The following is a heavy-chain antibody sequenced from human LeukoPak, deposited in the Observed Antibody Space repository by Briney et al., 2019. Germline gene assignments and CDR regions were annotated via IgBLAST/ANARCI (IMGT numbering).Heavy chain of an antibody. CDR2: IYSGGST. CDR3: AKVQYGGYDKYYFDY. D-gene: IGHD5-12*01. J-gene: IGHJ4*02. Sequence: GGSLRLSCAASGFTVSSNYMNWVRQAPGKGLEWVSVIYSGGSTYYADSVKGRFTISRDNSKNTLYLQMNSLRVEDTAVYYCAKVQYGGYDKYYFDYWGQGTLVTVSS. CDR1: GFTVSSNY. V-gene: IGHV3-53*01.